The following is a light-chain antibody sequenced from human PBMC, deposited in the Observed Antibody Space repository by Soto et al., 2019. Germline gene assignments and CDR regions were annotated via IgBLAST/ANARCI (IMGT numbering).Light chain of an antibody. CDR1: SSDVGGYNY. CDR2: DVS. CDR3: SSYTSSSKHV. V-gene: IGLV2-14*01. Sequence: QSDLTQPASVSGSPGQSITISCTGTSSDVGGYNYVSWYQQHPGKAPKLMIYDVSNRPSGVSNRFSGSKSGNTASLTISGLQAEDEADYYCSSYTSSSKHVFGTGTKVTVL. J-gene: IGLJ1*01.